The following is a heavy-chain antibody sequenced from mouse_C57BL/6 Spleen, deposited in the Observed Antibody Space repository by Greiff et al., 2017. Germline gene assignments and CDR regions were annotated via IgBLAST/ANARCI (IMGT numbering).Heavy chain of an antibody. Sequence: DVQLVESGGGLVKPGGSLKLSCAASGFTFSDYGMHWVRQAPEKGLEWVAYISSGSSTIYYADTVKGRFTISRDNAKNTLFLQMTSLRSEDTAMYYCARGRYPWYFDVWGTGTTVTVSS. CDR2: ISSGSSTI. D-gene: IGHD1-1*01. CDR3: ARGRYPWYFDV. CDR1: GFTFSDYG. V-gene: IGHV5-17*01. J-gene: IGHJ1*03.